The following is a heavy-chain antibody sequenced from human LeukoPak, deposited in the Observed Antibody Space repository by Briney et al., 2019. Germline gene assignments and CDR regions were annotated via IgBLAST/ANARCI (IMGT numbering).Heavy chain of an antibody. CDR2: INAGNGNT. V-gene: IGHV1-3*01. D-gene: IGHD3-10*01. CDR3: ARDLRITMVRGHPGY. J-gene: IGHJ4*02. Sequence: VSVKVSCKASGYTFTSYAMHWVRQAPGQRLEWMGWINAGNGNTKYSQKFQGRVTITRDTSASTAYMELSSLRSEDTAVYYCARDLRITMVRGHPGYWGQGTLVTVSS. CDR1: GYTFTSYA.